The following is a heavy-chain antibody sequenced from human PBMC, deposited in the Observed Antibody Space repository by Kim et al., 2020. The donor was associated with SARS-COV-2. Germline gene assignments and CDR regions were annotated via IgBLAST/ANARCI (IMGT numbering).Heavy chain of an antibody. Sequence: SETLSLTCTVSGGSISSCGYYWSWLRQHPGKGLEGIGYIYYSGSTYYNPSLKSRVTISVYTSKNQFSLKLSSVTAAGTAVYYCARDTDSSGYGMDVWGQGGTVTVSS. CDR2: IYYSGST. V-gene: IGHV4-31*03. CDR3: ARDTDSSGYGMDV. J-gene: IGHJ6*02. D-gene: IGHD3-22*01. CDR1: GGSISSCGYY.